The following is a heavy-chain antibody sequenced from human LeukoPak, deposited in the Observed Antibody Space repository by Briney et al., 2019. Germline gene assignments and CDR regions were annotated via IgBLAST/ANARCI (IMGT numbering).Heavy chain of an antibody. CDR3: ARDRARLLWFGESSTSLRYYYYMDV. J-gene: IGHJ6*03. V-gene: IGHV1-2*02. CDR1: GYTFTGYY. Sequence: GASVKVSCKASGYTFTGYYMHWVRQAPGQGLEWMGWINPNSGGTNYAQKFQGRVTMTRDTSISTAYMELSRLRSDDTAVYYCARDRARLLWFGESSTSLRYYYYMDVWGKGTTVTVSS. D-gene: IGHD3-10*01. CDR2: INPNSGGT.